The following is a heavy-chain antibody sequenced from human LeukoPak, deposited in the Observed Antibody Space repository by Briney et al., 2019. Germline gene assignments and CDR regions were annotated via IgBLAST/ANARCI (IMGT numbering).Heavy chain of an antibody. CDR1: GYTFTNYG. Sequence: ASVKVSCKASGYTFTNYGISWVRQAPGQGLEWMGWISAYNGNTMYTQRVQGRVTMTTDTSTSTAYMELRSLRSDDKAVYYCARAGYYYDSSGYIIPTDYWGQGTLVTVSS. V-gene: IGHV1-18*01. CDR2: ISAYNGNT. CDR3: ARAGYYYDSSGYIIPTDY. D-gene: IGHD3-22*01. J-gene: IGHJ4*02.